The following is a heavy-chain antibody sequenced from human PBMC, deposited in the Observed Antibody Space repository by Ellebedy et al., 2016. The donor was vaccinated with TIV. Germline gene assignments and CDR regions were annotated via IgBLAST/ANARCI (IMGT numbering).Heavy chain of an antibody. CDR3: ARGDRGSGWYWDK. J-gene: IGHJ4*02. V-gene: IGHV5-51*01. D-gene: IGHD6-19*01. Sequence: GESLKISCKGSGYSFISYWNGWVRQMPGKGLEWMGYIYPGDSDTRYSPSFQGQVTISVDKSISTAYLQWSSLKASDTAIYYCARGDRGSGWYWDKWGQGTLVTVSS. CDR1: GYSFISYW. CDR2: IYPGDSDT.